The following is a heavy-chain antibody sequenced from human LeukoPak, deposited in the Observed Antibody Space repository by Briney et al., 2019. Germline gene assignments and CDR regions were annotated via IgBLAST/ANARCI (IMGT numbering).Heavy chain of an antibody. Sequence: SETLSLTCAVYGGSFSGYYWSWIRQPPGKGLEWIGEINHSGSTNYNPSLKSRVTISVDTSKNQFSLKLSSVTAADTAVYYCARSEYSSSSGYYGMDVWGQGTTVTVSS. V-gene: IGHV4-34*01. J-gene: IGHJ6*02. CDR3: ARSEYSSSSGYYGMDV. CDR1: GGSFSGYY. D-gene: IGHD6-6*01. CDR2: INHSGST.